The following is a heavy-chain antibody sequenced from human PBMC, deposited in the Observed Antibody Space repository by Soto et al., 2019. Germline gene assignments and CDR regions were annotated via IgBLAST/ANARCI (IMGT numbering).Heavy chain of an antibody. Sequence: WASVKVSCKASGYTFTGYYMHWVRQAPGQGLEWMGWINPNSGGTNYAQKFQGWVTMTRDTSISTAYMELSRLRSDDTAVYYCARANYYDSSGYREFDYWGQGTLVTVSS. D-gene: IGHD3-22*01. CDR2: INPNSGGT. CDR3: ARANYYDSSGYREFDY. J-gene: IGHJ4*02. CDR1: GYTFTGYY. V-gene: IGHV1-2*04.